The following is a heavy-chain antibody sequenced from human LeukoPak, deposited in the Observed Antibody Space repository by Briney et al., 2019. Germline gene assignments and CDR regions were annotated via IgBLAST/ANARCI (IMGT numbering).Heavy chain of an antibody. CDR2: INHSGST. Sequence: PSETLSLTCTVSGGSISRDYWSWIRQPPGKGLEWIGEINHSGSTNYNPSLKSRVTISVDTSKNQFSLKLSSVTAADTAVYYCARGPIYYYYGVDVWGQGTTVTVSS. CDR3: ARGPIYYYYGVDV. CDR1: GGSISRDY. V-gene: IGHV4-34*01. J-gene: IGHJ6*02.